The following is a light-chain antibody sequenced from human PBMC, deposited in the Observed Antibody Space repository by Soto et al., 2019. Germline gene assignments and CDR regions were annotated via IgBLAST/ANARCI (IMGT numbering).Light chain of an antibody. CDR3: QQYGGSPIT. Sequence: EIVLTQSSATLSLTPGETATLSCRASQSVSMYLAWYQQKPGKSPRLLIYDASNRATGIPARFSASGSGTDFTLTISRLEPEDFAMYYCQQYGGSPITFGLGTRLQ. CDR2: DAS. CDR1: QSVSMY. V-gene: IGKV3-11*01. J-gene: IGKJ5*01.